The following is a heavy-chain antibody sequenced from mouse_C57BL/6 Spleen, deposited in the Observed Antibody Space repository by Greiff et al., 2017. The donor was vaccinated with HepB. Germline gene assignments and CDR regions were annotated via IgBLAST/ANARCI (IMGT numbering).Heavy chain of an antibody. D-gene: IGHD4-1*01. CDR2: IDPSDSET. V-gene: IGHV1-52*01. J-gene: IGHJ4*01. CDR1: GYTFTSYW. CDR3: ARSVGLGRYAMDY. Sequence: KESCKASGYTFTSYWMHWVKQRPIQGLEWIGNIDPSDSETHYNQKFKDKATLTVDKSSSTAYMQLSSLTSEDSAVYYCARSVGLGRYAMDYWGQGTSVTVSS.